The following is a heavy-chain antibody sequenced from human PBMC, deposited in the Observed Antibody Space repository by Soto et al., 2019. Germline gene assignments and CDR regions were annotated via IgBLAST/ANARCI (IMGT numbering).Heavy chain of an antibody. V-gene: IGHV1-69*12. J-gene: IGHJ6*02. CDR2: IIPIFGTA. Sequence: QVQLVQSGAEVKKPGSSMKVSCKASGGTFSSYVISWVRQAPGQGLEWMGGIIPIFGTADYAQKFQGRVTITADESTSTAYVELSSLRSEDTAVYYCAKNPENYYYGMDVWGQGTTVTVSS. CDR3: AKNPENYYYGMDV. CDR1: GGTFSSYV.